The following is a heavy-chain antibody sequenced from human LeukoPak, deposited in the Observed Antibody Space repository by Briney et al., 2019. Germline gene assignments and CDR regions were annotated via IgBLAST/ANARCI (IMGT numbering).Heavy chain of an antibody. CDR2: INHSGST. CDR3: ARALRYFDWLQFDY. CDR1: GGSFSGYY. Sequence: PSETLSLTCAVYGGSFSGYYWSWIRQPPGKGLEWIGEINHSGSTNYNPSLKSRVTISVDTSKNQFSLKLSSVTAADTAVYYCARALRYFDWLQFDYWGQGTLVTVSS. J-gene: IGHJ4*02. V-gene: IGHV4-34*01. D-gene: IGHD3-9*01.